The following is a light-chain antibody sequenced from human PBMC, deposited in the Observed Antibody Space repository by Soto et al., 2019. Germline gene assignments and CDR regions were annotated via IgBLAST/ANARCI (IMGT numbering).Light chain of an antibody. CDR2: GAS. Sequence: IQLTQSPSSLSASVGDRVTITCRASQAISSYLAWYQQKPGRAPNLLIYGASTLQSGVPSRFSVSGSGTDFTLTISSLQPEDFATYYCQQRNSYPRTFGQGTKVEIK. CDR3: QQRNSYPRT. V-gene: IGKV1-9*01. CDR1: QAISSY. J-gene: IGKJ1*01.